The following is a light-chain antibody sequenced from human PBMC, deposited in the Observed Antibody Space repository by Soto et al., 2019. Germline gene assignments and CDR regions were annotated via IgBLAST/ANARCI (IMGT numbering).Light chain of an antibody. CDR1: QSIDTY. CDR2: AAS. Sequence: DIEMTQSPSSLSASVGDRVTITCRASQSIDTYLNWYLQKPGKAPKLLIYAASNLQSGVPSRFSGSGSGTDFTLTISRLEPEDFAVYYCQQYGSSPWTFGQGTKVDI. J-gene: IGKJ1*01. V-gene: IGKV1-39*01. CDR3: QQYGSSPWT.